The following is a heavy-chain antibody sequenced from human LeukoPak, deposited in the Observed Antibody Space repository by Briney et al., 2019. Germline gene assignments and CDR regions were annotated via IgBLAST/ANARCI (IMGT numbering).Heavy chain of an antibody. CDR1: GYSFTSYW. D-gene: IGHD3-16*02. CDR2: IDPSDSDT. J-gene: IGHJ3*02. V-gene: IGHV5-10-1*01. CDR3: ACNRDDYVWGSYHRGYAFDI. Sequence: GESLKISCKGSGYSFTSYWISGVRQMPGKGLEWMGRIDPSDSDTKYSPSFQGHATTSAHKSISTAHQMWTRITASTTALYYSACNRDDYVWGSYHRGYAFDIWGQGTMVTVSS.